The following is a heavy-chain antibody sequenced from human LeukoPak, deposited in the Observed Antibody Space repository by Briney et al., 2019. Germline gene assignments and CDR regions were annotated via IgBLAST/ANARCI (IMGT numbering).Heavy chain of an antibody. D-gene: IGHD3-9*01. J-gene: IGHJ4*02. V-gene: IGHV3-23*01. CDR2: ISGSGGST. Sequence: GGSLRLSCAASGFTFSSYGMSWVRQAPGKGLEWVSAISGSGGSTYYADSVKGRFTISRDNSKNTLYLQMNSLRAEDTAVYYCAKVGTYYDILTGYYIPPHFDYWGQGTLVTVSS. CDR1: GFTFSSYG. CDR3: AKVGTYYDILTGYYIPPHFDY.